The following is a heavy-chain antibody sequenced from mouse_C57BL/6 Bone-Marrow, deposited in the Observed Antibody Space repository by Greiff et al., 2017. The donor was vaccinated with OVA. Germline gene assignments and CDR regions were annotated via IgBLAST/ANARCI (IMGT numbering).Heavy chain of an antibody. CDR3: ARRYYGSSWYCDV. J-gene: IGHJ1*03. D-gene: IGHD1-1*01. CDR1: GYTFTSYW. V-gene: IGHV1-55*01. Sequence: QVQLQQPGAELVKPGASVKMSCKASGYTFTSYWITWVKQRPGQGLEWIGDIYPGSGSTNYNEKFKSKATLTVDTSASPAYMQLSSLTSEDSAVYYCARRYYGSSWYCDVWGTGTTVTVSS. CDR2: IYPGSGST.